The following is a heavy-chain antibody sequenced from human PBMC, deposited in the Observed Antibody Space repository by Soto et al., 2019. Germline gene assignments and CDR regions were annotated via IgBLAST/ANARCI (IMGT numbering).Heavy chain of an antibody. CDR3: ARGRYSSSWPPSLDNYWYFDL. Sequence: GASVKVSCKASGYTFTSYAMHWVRQAPGQRLEWMGWINAGNGNTKYSQKFQGRVTITRDTSASTAYMELSSLRSEDTAVYYCARGRYSSSWPPSLDNYWYFDLWGRGTLVTVSS. V-gene: IGHV1-3*01. CDR1: GYTFTSYA. D-gene: IGHD6-13*01. CDR2: INAGNGNT. J-gene: IGHJ2*01.